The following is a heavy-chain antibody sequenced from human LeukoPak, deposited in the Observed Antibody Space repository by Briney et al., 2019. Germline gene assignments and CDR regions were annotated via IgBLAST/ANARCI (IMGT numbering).Heavy chain of an antibody. CDR1: GFTFSNYW. CDR2: INDDGSAT. Sequence: GGFLRLSCAASGFTFSNYWMHWVRQVPGKGLVWVSRINDDGSATFYADSVKGRFTISRDNAKNTLFLQINSLRAEDTAVYYCAREILAPGKTHDFWGQGTLVTVSS. V-gene: IGHV3-74*01. CDR3: AREILAPGKTHDF. J-gene: IGHJ4*02.